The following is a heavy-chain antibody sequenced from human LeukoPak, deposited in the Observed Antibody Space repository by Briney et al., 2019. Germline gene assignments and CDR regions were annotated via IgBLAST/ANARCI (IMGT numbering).Heavy chain of an antibody. J-gene: IGHJ4*02. V-gene: IGHV3-74*01. D-gene: IGHD1-26*01. CDR3: TRLSIVGATEGAN. CDR2: INSDGSST. Sequence: GGSLRLSCAASGFTFSSYWMHWVRQAPGEGLVWVSRINSDGSSTSYADSVKGRFTISRDNAKNTAYLQMNSLKTEDTAVYYCTRLSIVGATEGANWGQGTLVTVSS. CDR1: GFTFSSYW.